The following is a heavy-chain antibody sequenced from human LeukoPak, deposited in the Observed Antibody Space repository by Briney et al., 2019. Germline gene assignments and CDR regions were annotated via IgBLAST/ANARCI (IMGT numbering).Heavy chain of an antibody. V-gene: IGHV3-48*01. CDR1: GFTFSSYS. J-gene: IGHJ4*02. Sequence: GGSLRLSCAASGFTFSSYSMKWVRQAPGKGLEWVSYISSSSSIVYYADSVKGRFTVSRDNAKNSLYLQMNSLRAEDTAVYYCAGTDSGSYSRWFDYWGQGTLVTVSS. CDR2: ISSSSSIV. D-gene: IGHD1-26*01. CDR3: AGTDSGSYSRWFDY.